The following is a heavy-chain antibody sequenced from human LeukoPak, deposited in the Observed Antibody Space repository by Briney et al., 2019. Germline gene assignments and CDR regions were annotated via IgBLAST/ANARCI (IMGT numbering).Heavy chain of an antibody. Sequence: ASVKVSCKASGGTFSSYAISWVRQAPGQGLEWMGGIIPIFGTANYAQKLQGRVTMTTDTSTSTAYMELRSLRSDDTAVYYCARALGYCSGGSCYSSAEYFQHWGQGTLVTVSS. CDR2: IIPIFGTA. J-gene: IGHJ1*01. D-gene: IGHD2-15*01. V-gene: IGHV1-69*05. CDR1: GGTFSSYA. CDR3: ARALGYCSGGSCYSSAEYFQH.